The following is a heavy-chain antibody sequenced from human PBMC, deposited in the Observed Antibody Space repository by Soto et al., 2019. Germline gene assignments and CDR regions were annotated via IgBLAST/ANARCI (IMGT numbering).Heavy chain of an antibody. CDR2: ITWNSGKI. CDR3: VKDSYADFHRVLSTAEYFFDY. Sequence: SGGSLRLSCTASGFTFDDYAMHWVRQGPGRGLEWVPGITWNSGKIAYADSVKGRFTIARDDDNNSLYLQMNSLRPEDTALYYCVKDSYADFHRVLSTAEYFFDYWGHGTLVTVSS. CDR1: GFTFDDYA. D-gene: IGHD2-15*01. V-gene: IGHV3-9*01. J-gene: IGHJ4*01.